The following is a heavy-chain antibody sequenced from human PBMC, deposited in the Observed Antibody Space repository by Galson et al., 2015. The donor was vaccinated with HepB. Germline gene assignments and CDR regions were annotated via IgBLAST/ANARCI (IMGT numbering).Heavy chain of an antibody. D-gene: IGHD3-22*01. CDR3: ARVPNLYDSSGYYLPSGFDY. V-gene: IGHV4-59*01. J-gene: IGHJ4*02. CDR2: IYYSGST. Sequence: ISSYYWSWIRQPPGKGLEWIGYIYYSGSTNYNPSLKSRVTISVDTSKNQFSLKLSSVTAADTAVYYCARVPNLYDSSGYYLPSGFDYWGQGTLVTVSS. CDR1: ISSYY.